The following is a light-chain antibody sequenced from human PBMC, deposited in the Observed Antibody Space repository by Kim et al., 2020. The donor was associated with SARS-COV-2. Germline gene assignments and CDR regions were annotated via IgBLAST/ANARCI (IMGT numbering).Light chain of an antibody. J-gene: IGKJ4*01. CDR3: QQRSDWPLT. Sequence: EIVLTQSPATLSLSPGERATLSCRASQSVSRYLAWYQQKPGQAPRLLIYYASNRATGIPARFSGSGSGTDFTLIISSLETEDFAVYYCQQRSDWPLTFGGGTKLEIK. CDR2: YAS. CDR1: QSVSRY. V-gene: IGKV3-11*01.